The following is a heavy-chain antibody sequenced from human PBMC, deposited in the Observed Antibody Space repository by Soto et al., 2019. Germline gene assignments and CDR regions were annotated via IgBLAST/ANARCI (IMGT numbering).Heavy chain of an antibody. J-gene: IGHJ6*02. CDR1: GFTFSNYN. Sequence: GGSLRLSCAASGFTFSNYNMNWVRQAPGKGLEWVSYISSISSTIYYADSVKGRFTISRDNAKNSLYLQMNSLSAEDTAVYYCASQEGYYYGMAVWGQGTTVTVSS. CDR3: ASQEGYYYGMAV. CDR2: ISSISSTI. V-gene: IGHV3-48*01.